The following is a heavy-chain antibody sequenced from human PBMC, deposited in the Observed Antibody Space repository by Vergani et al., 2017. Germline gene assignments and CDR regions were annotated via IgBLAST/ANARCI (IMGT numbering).Heavy chain of an antibody. CDR3: AKAVSSGWFGAEYYFDY. CDR1: GFTFSSYA. CDR2: ISGSGGST. V-gene: IGHV3-23*01. J-gene: IGHJ4*02. Sequence: EVQLLESGGGLVQPGGSLRLSCAASGFTFSSYAMSWVRQAPGKGLEWVSAISGSGGSTYYADSVKGRFTISRDNSKNTLYLQMNSLRAEDTAVYYCAKAVSSGWFGAEYYFDYWGQGTLVTVSS. D-gene: IGHD6-19*01.